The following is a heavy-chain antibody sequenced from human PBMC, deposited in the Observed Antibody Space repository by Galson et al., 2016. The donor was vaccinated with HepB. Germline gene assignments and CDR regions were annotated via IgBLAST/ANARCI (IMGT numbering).Heavy chain of an antibody. CDR2: ICHAATT. J-gene: IGHJ4*02. CDR1: GGSIRISDHC. Sequence: SETLSLTCTVSGGSIRISDHCWGWVRQSPGKGLEWIASICHAATTFFNPSLKSRVAMSADTSKNQFSLRLSSVTAADTARYYCGKNVHENGWPRFVDNWGQGTQVTVSS. CDR3: GKNVHENGWPRFVDN. V-gene: IGHV4-39*01. D-gene: IGHD5-12*01.